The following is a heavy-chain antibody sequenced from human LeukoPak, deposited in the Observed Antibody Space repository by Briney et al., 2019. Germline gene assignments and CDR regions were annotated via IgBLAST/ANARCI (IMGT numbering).Heavy chain of an antibody. D-gene: IGHD1-14*01. V-gene: IGHV3-33*06. J-gene: IGHJ6*02. CDR1: GFTFSSYG. CDR3: AKYPDRYFYSGMDV. CDR2: IWYDGSNK. Sequence: GRSLRLSCAASGFTFSSYGMHWVRQAPGKGLEWVAVIWYDGSNKYYADSVKGRFTISRDNSKNTLYLQMNSLRAEDTAVYYCAKYPDRYFYSGMDVWGQGTTVTVSS.